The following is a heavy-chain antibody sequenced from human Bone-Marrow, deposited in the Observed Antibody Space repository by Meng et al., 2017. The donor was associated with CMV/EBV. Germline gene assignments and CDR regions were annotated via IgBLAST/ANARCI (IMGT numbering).Heavy chain of an antibody. D-gene: IGHD4-17*01. Sequence: VESGGGLVKPGVSLRLSCAASGFAFSSYAMSWVRQAPGKGLEWVSAISGSGGSTYYADSVKGRFTISRDNSKNTLYLQMNSLRAEDTAVYYCAKSDDYGDSDYWGQGTLVTVSS. V-gene: IGHV3-23*04. CDR3: AKSDDYGDSDY. J-gene: IGHJ4*02. CDR1: GFAFSSYA. CDR2: ISGSGGST.